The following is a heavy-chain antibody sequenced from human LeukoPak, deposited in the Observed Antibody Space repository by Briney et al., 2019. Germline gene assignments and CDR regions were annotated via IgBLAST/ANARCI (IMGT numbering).Heavy chain of an antibody. Sequence: SETLSLTCTVSGGSISSYYWSWIRQPPGKGLEWFGYIYTSGSTNYNPSLKSRVTISVDTSKNQFSLKLSSVTAADTAVYYCARHSKVGAVLGYFDYWGQGTLVTVSS. J-gene: IGHJ4*02. V-gene: IGHV4-4*09. CDR2: IYTSGST. CDR3: ARHSKVGAVLGYFDY. D-gene: IGHD1-26*01. CDR1: GGSISSYY.